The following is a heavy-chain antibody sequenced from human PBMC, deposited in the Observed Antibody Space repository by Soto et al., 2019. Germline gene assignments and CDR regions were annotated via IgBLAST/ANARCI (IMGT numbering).Heavy chain of an antibody. V-gene: IGHV3-11*05. CDR2: ISASGTSA. CDR1: GFTFSDYQ. D-gene: IGHD3-10*01. Sequence: QVHLVESGGVLVKSGGSLTLYCAVSGFTFSDYQMHWIRQVPGKGLEWLSYISASGTSANYADSMRGRLSISRDNAKNLLYLRLNGLRGEDTAVYYCARDRDTMIRGVYQHWGQGTLVTVFS. CDR3: ARDRDTMIRGVYQH. J-gene: IGHJ4*02.